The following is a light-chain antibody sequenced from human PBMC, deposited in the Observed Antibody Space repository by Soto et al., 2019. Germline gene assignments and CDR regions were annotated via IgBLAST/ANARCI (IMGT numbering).Light chain of an antibody. J-gene: IGLJ3*02. CDR3: CSYAGSSTWV. CDR1: SSDVGSYNL. CDR2: EGS. Sequence: QSALTQPASVSGSPGQSITISCTGTSSDVGSYNLVSWYQQHPGKAPKLMIYEGSKRPSGVSNRFSGSKSGNTASLTISGLQAEDEADYDCCSYAGSSTWVFGGGTKRTV. V-gene: IGLV2-23*01.